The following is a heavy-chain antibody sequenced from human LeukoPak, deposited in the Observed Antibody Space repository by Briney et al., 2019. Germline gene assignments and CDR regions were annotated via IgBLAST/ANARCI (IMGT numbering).Heavy chain of an antibody. Sequence: ASVKVSCRVSGYTLTELSMHWVRQAPGKGLEWMGGFDPEDGETIYAQKFQGRVTMTEDTSTDTAYMELSSLRSDDTAVYYCAEGYYDILTGDRDNWFDPWGQGTLVTVSS. CDR3: AEGYYDILTGDRDNWFDP. D-gene: IGHD3-9*01. J-gene: IGHJ5*02. V-gene: IGHV1-24*01. CDR1: GYTLTELS. CDR2: FDPEDGET.